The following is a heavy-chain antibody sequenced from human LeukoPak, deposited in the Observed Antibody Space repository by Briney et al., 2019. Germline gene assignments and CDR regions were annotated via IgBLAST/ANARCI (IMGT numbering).Heavy chain of an antibody. V-gene: IGHV3-23*01. J-gene: IGHJ4*02. CDR3: AKFPPIVVVPAAIALFVY. CDR1: GLTFSSYP. Sequence: GGSLRLSCAASGLTFSSYPMSWVPQAPAKGLEWVSAISGSGGSTYYADSVNRRFTISRDNSKNTLYLQMSSLRAEDTAVYYCAKFPPIVVVPAAIALFVYWGQGTLVTVSS. CDR2: ISGSGGST. D-gene: IGHD2-2*01.